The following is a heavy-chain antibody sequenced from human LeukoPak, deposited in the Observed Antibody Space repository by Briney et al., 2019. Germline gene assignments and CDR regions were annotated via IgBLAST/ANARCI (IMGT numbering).Heavy chain of an antibody. V-gene: IGHV3-7*01. CDR1: GFTFSSYW. D-gene: IGHD3-22*01. J-gene: IGHJ4*02. Sequence: GGSLRLSCAASGFTFSSYWMSWVRQAPGKGLEWVANIKQDGSEKYYVDSVKGRFTISRDNAKNSLYLQMNSLRAEDTAVYYCARESGYYYDSSGPDPGGYWGQGTLVTVSS. CDR3: ARESGYYYDSSGPDPGGY. CDR2: IKQDGSEK.